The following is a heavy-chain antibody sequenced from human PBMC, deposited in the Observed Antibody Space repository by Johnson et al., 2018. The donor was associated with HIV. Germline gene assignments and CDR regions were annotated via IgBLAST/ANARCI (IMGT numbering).Heavy chain of an antibody. J-gene: IGHJ3*01. CDR2: IKGDGREK. D-gene: IGHD3-9*01. V-gene: IGHV3-7*01. CDR3: ARERFSDILTGYHAFDV. Sequence: EVQLVESGGGLVQPGGSLRLSCAASGFTFSDFWMTWVRQAPGNGLEWVANIKGDGREKYYVDSVKGRFSVSRDNANNSLYVQMNSLRVEDTAVYYCARERFSDILTGYHAFDVWGQGTMVTVSS. CDR1: GFTFSDFW.